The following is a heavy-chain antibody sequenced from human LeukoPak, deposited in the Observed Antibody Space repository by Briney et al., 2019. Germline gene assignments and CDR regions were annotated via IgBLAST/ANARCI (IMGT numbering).Heavy chain of an antibody. V-gene: IGHV1-18*01. Sequence: ASVKVSCKASGYSFTSYGISWVRQAPGQGLEWVGWISADNGDTTNAQKVQGRVTMTTDTSTSTASMELRSLRFDDTAVYYCARDLPRRESNSFYFYAYYMDVWGKGTMVIVSS. CDR2: ISADNGDT. D-gene: IGHD4-23*01. CDR1: GYSFTSYG. J-gene: IGHJ6*03. CDR3: ARDLPRRESNSFYFYAYYMDV.